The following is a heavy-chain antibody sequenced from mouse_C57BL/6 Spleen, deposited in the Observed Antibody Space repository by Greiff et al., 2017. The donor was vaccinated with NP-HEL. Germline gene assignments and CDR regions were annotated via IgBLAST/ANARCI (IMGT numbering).Heavy chain of an antibody. J-gene: IGHJ2*01. V-gene: IGHV1-80*01. D-gene: IGHD1-1*01. CDR2: IYPGDGDT. CDR3: ARVSLYGTPYYFDY. Sequence: VKLVESGAELVKPGASVKISCKASGYAFSSYWMNWVKQRPGKGLEWIGQIYPGDGDTNYNGKFKGKATLTADKSSNTAYMQLSSLTSEDSAVYFCARVSLYGTPYYFDYWGQGTTLTVSS. CDR1: GYAFSSYW.